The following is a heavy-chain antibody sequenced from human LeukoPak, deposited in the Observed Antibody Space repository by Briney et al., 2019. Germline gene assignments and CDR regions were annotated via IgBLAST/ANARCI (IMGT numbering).Heavy chain of an antibody. CDR3: TREDGYNRRFDY. CDR1: GFTFADYA. CDR2: IRSKAYGGTT. J-gene: IGHJ4*02. D-gene: IGHD5-24*01. V-gene: IGHV3-49*04. Sequence: GGSLRLSCTASGFTFADYAMGWVRQAPGKGLEWVGFIRSKAYGGTTEYAASVKGRFTISRDDSKTIAYLQMNVLQTEDTAVYYCTREDGYNRRFDYWGQGTLVTVSS.